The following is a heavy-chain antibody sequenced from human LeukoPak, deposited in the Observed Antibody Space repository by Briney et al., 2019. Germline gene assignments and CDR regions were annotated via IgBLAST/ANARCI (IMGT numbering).Heavy chain of an antibody. CDR3: AKGRHYYDSCLDY. CDR1: GFTFSRYW. V-gene: IGHV3-74*01. CDR2: INSDGSGI. D-gene: IGHD3-22*01. Sequence: QPGGSLRLSCAASGFTFSRYWMHWVRQAPGKGLVWVSHINSDGSGISYADSVKGRFTISRDNSKNTLYLQMNSLRAEDTAVYYCAKGRHYYDSCLDYWGQGTLVTVSS. J-gene: IGHJ4*02.